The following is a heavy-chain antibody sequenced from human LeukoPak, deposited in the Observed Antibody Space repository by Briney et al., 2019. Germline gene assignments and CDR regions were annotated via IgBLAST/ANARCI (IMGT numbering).Heavy chain of an antibody. CDR3: ARDLLVSGPEQLLFFSY. D-gene: IGHD2-2*01. J-gene: IGHJ4*02. CDR2: ISAYNGNT. CDR1: GYTFTSYG. V-gene: IGHV1-18*04. Sequence: ASVKVSCKASGYTFTSYGISWVRQAPGQGLEWMGWISAYNGNTNFAQKLQGRVTMNTDTSTSTAYMELRSLRYDDTAVYYCARDLLVSGPEQLLFFSYWGQGTLVTVSS.